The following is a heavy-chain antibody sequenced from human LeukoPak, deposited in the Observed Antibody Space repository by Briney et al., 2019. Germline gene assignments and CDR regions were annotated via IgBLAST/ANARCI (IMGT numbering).Heavy chain of an antibody. D-gene: IGHD4-23*01. Sequence: ASVKVSCKASGYIFTSYYIHWVRQAPGQGLEWMGIINPSGGNTNYAQKFQGRVTMTRDTSTSTVYMELSSLRSGDTAVYYCARQGYSGHSQGAADYWGQGTLVTVSS. CDR1: GYIFTSYY. CDR2: INPSGGNT. V-gene: IGHV1-46*01. J-gene: IGHJ4*02. CDR3: ARQGYSGHSQGAADY.